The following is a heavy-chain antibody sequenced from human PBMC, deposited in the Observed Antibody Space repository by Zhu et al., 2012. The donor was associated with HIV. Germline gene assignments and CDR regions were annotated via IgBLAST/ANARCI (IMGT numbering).Heavy chain of an antibody. J-gene: IGHJ6*03. CDR3: ARGVIYCGGDCYSGPYYYMDV. D-gene: IGHD2-21*02. Sequence: QVHLQQWGAGLLKPSETLSLTCAVYGGSFSGYSWSWIRQPPGKGLEWIGEISYSGNIYYKSSLKGRVTISIDTSKNQFSLKLSSVTAADTAVYYCARGVIYCGGDCYSGPYYYMDVWGRGTTVSVSS. CDR2: ISYSGNI. V-gene: IGHV4-34*02. CDR1: GGSFSGYS.